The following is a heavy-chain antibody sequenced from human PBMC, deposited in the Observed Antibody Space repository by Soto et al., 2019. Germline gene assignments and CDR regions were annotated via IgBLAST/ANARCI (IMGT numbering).Heavy chain of an antibody. Sequence: EVQLLESGGGLVQPGGSLRLSCAASGFTFSSQTMSWVRQAPGKGLEWVSVISSSGSTSYTDSVEGRFTISKDSSKNTLYLKLNSLRVVDTAVYYCAKGARDVDYWGQGTLVTVSS. CDR3: AKGARDVDY. CDR2: ISSSGST. CDR1: GFTFSSQT. V-gene: IGHV3-23*01. D-gene: IGHD5-12*01. J-gene: IGHJ4*02.